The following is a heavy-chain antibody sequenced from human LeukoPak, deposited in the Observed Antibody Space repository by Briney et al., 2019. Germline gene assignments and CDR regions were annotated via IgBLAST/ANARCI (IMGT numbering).Heavy chain of an antibody. V-gene: IGHV3-7*03. CDR3: ARDLVVITTISGSWFDP. Sequence: PGGSLRLSCAASGFTFSSYWMSWVRQAPGKGLEWVANIKQDGSEKYYVDSVKGRFTISRDNAKNSLYLQMNSLRAEDTAVYYCARDLVVITTISGSWFDPWGQGTLVTVSS. CDR1: GFTFSSYW. CDR2: IKQDGSEK. J-gene: IGHJ5*02. D-gene: IGHD3-22*01.